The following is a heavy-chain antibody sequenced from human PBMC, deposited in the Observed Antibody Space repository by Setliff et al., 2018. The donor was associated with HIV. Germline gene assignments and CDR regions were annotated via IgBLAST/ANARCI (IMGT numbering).Heavy chain of an antibody. J-gene: IGHJ4*02. CDR1: GGSFSGGS. D-gene: IGHD5-12*01. V-gene: IGHV4-34*01. Sequence: SETLSLTCAVYGGSFSGGSWNWIRQPPGKGLEWIGEINHSGSTNYNPSLKSRVTISVDTSKNQFSLKLRSVTAADTAVYYCARHLLRGYDWSPAGARTRYFDYWGQGTLVTVSS. CDR3: ARHLLRGYDWSPAGARTRYFDY. CDR2: INHSGST.